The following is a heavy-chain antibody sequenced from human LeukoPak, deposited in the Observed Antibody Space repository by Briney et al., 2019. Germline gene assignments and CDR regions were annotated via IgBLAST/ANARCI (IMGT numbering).Heavy chain of an antibody. CDR3: ARDHSGYFDSRWFDP. CDR1: GYTFTSYY. D-gene: IGHD3-9*01. V-gene: IGHV1-69*04. Sequence: GASVKVSCKASGYTFTSYYMHWVRQAPGQGLEWMGRIIPILGIANYAQKFQGRVTIPADKSTSTAYMELSSLRFEDTAVYYCARDHSGYFDSRWFDPWGQGTLVTVSS. J-gene: IGHJ5*02. CDR2: IIPILGIA.